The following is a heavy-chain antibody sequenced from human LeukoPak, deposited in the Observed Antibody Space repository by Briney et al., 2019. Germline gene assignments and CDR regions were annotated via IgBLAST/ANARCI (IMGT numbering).Heavy chain of an antibody. CDR3: AIWIKSGFDY. D-gene: IGHD1/OR15-1a*01. V-gene: IGHV4-34*01. J-gene: IGHJ4*02. CDR1: GGSFSGYY. CDR2: INHSGST. Sequence: SETLSLTCAVYGGSFSGYYWSWIRQPPGKGLEWIGEINHSGSTNYNPSLKSRVNISVDTSKNQFSLQLSSVTAADTAVYYCAIWIKSGFDYWGQGTLVTVSS.